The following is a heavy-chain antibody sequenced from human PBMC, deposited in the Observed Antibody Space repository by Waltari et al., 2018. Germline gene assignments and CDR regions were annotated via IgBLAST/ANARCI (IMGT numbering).Heavy chain of an antibody. J-gene: IGHJ4*02. Sequence: QVQLVQSGAEVKKPGASVKVSCKASGYTFTSYDINWVRQATGQGLEWMGWMNPNSGNTGYAQRFQGRVTVTRNTSISTAYMELSSLGSEDTAVYYCARYDYIFTAPDYWGQGTLVTVSS. CDR2: MNPNSGNT. D-gene: IGHD3-16*01. V-gene: IGHV1-8*02. CDR3: ARYDYIFTAPDY. CDR1: GYTFTSYD.